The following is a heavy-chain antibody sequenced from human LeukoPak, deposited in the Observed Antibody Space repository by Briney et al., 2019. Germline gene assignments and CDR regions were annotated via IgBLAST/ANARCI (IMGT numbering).Heavy chain of an antibody. J-gene: IGHJ4*02. Sequence: PGGSLRLSCAASGFTFSSYAMHWVRQAPGKGLEWVAVISYDGSNKYYADSVKGRFTISRDNSKNTLYLQMNSLRAEDTAVYYCARGRIVGASHDYWGQGTLVTVSS. CDR2: ISYDGSNK. CDR1: GFTFSSYA. D-gene: IGHD1-26*01. V-gene: IGHV3-30*04. CDR3: ARGRIVGASHDY.